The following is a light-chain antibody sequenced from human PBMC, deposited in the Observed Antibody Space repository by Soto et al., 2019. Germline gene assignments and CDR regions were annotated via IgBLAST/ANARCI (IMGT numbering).Light chain of an antibody. V-gene: IGKV1-5*01. CDR3: QQYETYSGT. CDR1: QSVAGW. CDR2: DAS. Sequence: DIQMTQSPSTLSASVGDTVTITCRASQSVAGWLAWYQQKPGKAPTLLIYDASALPRGVPSRFSGSGSGTEFSLNISSLQPDDFATYYCQQYETYSGTFGQGTKVEIK. J-gene: IGKJ1*01.